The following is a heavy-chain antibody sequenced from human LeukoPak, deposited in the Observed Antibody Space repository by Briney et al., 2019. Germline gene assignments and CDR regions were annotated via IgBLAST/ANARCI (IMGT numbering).Heavy chain of an antibody. J-gene: IGHJ6*03. V-gene: IGHV1-69*13. D-gene: IGHD2-2*02. CDR1: GGTFSSYA. Sequence: SVKVSCKASGGTFSSYAISWVRQAHGQGLEWMGGIIPIFGTANYAQKFQGRVTITADESTSTAYMELSSLRSEDTAVYYCASGEDIVVVPAAIDYYYYYMDVWGKGTTVTVSS. CDR3: ASGEDIVVVPAAIDYYYYYMDV. CDR2: IIPIFGTA.